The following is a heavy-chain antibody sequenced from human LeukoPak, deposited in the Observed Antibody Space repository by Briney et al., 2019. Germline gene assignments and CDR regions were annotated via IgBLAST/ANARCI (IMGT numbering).Heavy chain of an antibody. CDR2: IYPGDSDT. CDR1: GYSFTTYW. Sequence: GESLKISCKGSGYSFTTYWIVWVRQMPGKGLEWMGIIYPGDSDTRYSPSFQGQVTISADKSISTAYLQWSSLKASDTAMYYCARRGIVFGNDDAFDIWGQGTMVTVSS. J-gene: IGHJ3*02. V-gene: IGHV5-51*01. D-gene: IGHD3-10*02. CDR3: ARRGIVFGNDDAFDI.